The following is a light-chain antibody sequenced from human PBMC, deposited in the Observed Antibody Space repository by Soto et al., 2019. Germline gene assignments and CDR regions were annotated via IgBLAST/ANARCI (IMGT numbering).Light chain of an antibody. CDR1: SNDVGVYNY. CDR3: SSYTIINTWV. CDR2: EVT. Sequence: QPASVSGSPGQSITISCTGTSNDVGVYNYVSWYQQHPGKAPKLMIYEVTNRPSGVSNRFSGSKSGNTASLTISGLQPEDEADYYCSSYTIINTWVFGGGTQLTVL. V-gene: IGLV2-14*01. J-gene: IGLJ3*02.